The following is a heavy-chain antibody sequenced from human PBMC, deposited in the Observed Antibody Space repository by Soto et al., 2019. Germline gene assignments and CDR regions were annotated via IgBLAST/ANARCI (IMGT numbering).Heavy chain of an antibody. CDR3: ETLGRGAQYGFAY. Sequence: SSSXSLTGTVGVCCMIISYCGLILQPPGKGLEWIGYIYYSGTTNYNPSLKSRVTISVETSKNQFSMKMRSVTAADPALYYCETLGRGAQYGFAYRGQRTL. J-gene: IGHJ4*02. CDR1: VCCMIISY. CDR2: IYYSGTT. D-gene: IGHD3-16*01. V-gene: IGHV4-59*01.